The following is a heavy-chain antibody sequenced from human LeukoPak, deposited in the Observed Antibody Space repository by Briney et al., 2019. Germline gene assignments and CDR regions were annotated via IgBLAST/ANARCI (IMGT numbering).Heavy chain of an antibody. CDR2: IYYSGST. D-gene: IGHD3-10*01. V-gene: IGHV4-31*03. Sequence: SETLSLTCTVSGGSISSGGYYWSWIRQHPGKGLEWIGYIYYSGSTYYNPSLKSRVTISVDTSKNQFSLKLSSVTAADTAVYYCARLYYYGSGSYYYYFDYWGQGTLDTVSS. CDR1: GGSISSGGYY. J-gene: IGHJ4*02. CDR3: ARLYYYGSGSYYYYFDY.